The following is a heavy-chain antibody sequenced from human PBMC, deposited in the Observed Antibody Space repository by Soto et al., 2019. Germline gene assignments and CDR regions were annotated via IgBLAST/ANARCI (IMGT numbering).Heavy chain of an antibody. V-gene: IGHV3-33*01. Sequence: QVQLVESGGGVVQPGRSLRLSCAASGFTFSSYGMHWVRQAPGKGLEWVAVMWYDGSNKYYADSVKGRFTISRDNSRTTLYLQMNSLRAEDTAVYYCARDGGDSGRFYFDYWGLGTLVTVSS. CDR1: GFTFSSYG. CDR3: ARDGGDSGRFYFDY. D-gene: IGHD6-19*01. J-gene: IGHJ4*02. CDR2: MWYDGSNK.